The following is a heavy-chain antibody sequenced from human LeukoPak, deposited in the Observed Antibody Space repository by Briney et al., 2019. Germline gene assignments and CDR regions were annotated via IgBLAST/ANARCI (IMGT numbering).Heavy chain of an antibody. CDR3: ARAYDYDGGNSNPPFDY. CDR1: GGSISSYY. J-gene: IGHJ4*02. D-gene: IGHD4-23*01. CDR2: IYNSGST. Sequence: PSETLSLTCTVSGGSISSYYWSWIRQPPGKGLEWFGYIYNSGSTNYNPSLKSRVTISVDTSKNQFSLKLSSVTAADTAVYYCARAYDYDGGNSNPPFDYWGQGTLVTVSS. V-gene: IGHV4-59*12.